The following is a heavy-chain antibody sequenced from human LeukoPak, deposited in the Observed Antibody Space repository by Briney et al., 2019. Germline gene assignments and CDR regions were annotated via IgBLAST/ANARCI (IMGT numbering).Heavy chain of an antibody. D-gene: IGHD2-2*01. CDR2: ISSSGSTI. CDR3: ARARTSYYYAMDV. Sequence: PGGSLRLSCAASGFTFSSYEMNWVRQAPGKGLEWVSYISSSGSTIYYADSVKGRFTISRDNAKNSLYLQMNSLRGEDTALYYCARARTSYYYAMDVWGQGTTVTVSS. V-gene: IGHV3-48*03. CDR1: GFTFSSYE. J-gene: IGHJ6*02.